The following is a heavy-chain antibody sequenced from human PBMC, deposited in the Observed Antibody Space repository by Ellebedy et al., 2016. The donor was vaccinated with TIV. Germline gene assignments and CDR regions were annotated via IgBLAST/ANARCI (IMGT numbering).Heavy chain of an antibody. CDR1: GFTFSSYG. CDR3: ARDGLSLAVAGRPIYFDY. V-gene: IGHV3-33*01. J-gene: IGHJ4*02. CDR2: IWYDGSNK. Sequence: GGSLRLXXAASGFTFSSYGMHWVRQAPGKGLEWVAVIWYDGSNKYYADSVKGRFTISRDNSKNTLYLQMNSLRAEDTAVYYCARDGLSLAVAGRPIYFDYWGQGTLVTVSS. D-gene: IGHD6-19*01.